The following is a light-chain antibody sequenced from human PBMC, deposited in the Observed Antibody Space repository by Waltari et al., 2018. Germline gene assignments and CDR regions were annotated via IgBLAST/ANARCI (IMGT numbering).Light chain of an antibody. CDR1: TLGETY. CDR2: EDT. Sequence: SYELTQPPSVSVSPGQTVSITCSGDTLGETYTCWYQQKPGQSPVLVIYEDTKRPSGIPERFSGSTSGNTATLTISGTQSMDEADYYCQAWDRTKVFGGGTRLTVL. CDR3: QAWDRTKV. J-gene: IGLJ2*01. V-gene: IGLV3-1*01.